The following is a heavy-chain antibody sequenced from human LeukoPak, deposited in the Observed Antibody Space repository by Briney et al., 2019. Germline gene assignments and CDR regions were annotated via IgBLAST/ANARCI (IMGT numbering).Heavy chain of an antibody. CDR2: IYTSGST. D-gene: IGHD6-19*01. CDR1: GGSISSYY. J-gene: IGHJ3*02. V-gene: IGHV4-4*07. CDR3: ARGSRWLLAFDI. Sequence: SETLSLTCTVSGGSISSYYWSWIRQPAGEGLEWIGRIYTSGSTNYNPSLKSRVTMSVDTSKNQFSLKLSSVTAADTAVYYCARGSRWLLAFDIWGQGTMVTVSS.